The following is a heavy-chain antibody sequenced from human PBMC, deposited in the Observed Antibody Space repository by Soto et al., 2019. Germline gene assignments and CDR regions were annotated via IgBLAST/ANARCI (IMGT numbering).Heavy chain of an antibody. CDR1: VFTFSSYG. D-gene: IGHD3-10*01. J-gene: IGHJ3*01. CDR3: VKDQFYGSSAFDV. Sequence: GFPRLSCAASVFTFSSYGMHSVRQAPGKGLEYVSAISGHGGSTYYADPVKGRFTISTDTSKNTLYLQMISLRPDDTAVYYCVKDQFYGSSAFDVWGQGTMVTVSS. CDR2: ISGHGGST. V-gene: IGHV3-64D*06.